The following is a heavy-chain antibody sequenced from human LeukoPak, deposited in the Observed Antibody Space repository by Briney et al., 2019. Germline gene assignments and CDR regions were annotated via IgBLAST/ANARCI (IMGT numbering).Heavy chain of an antibody. J-gene: IGHJ4*02. V-gene: IGHV3-9*03. CDR2: ISWNSGSI. Sequence: GRSLRLSCAPSGFTFDDYAMHWARHAPGKGLEWVSGISWNSGSIGYADSVKGRFTISRDIAKNSLYLQMNSLRAEDMALYYCAKGSLYDFWSGYDYWGQGTLVTVSS. CDR1: GFTFDDYA. CDR3: AKGSLYDFWSGYDY. D-gene: IGHD3-3*01.